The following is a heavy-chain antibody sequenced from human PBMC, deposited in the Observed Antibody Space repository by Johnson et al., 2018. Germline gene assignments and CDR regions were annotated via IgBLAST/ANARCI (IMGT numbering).Heavy chain of an antibody. CDR1: SGSISTGGYY. CDR2: MSYSENT. Sequence: QVQLQESGPGLVKPSETLSLTCTVSSGSISTGGYYWSWIRQFPGKGLELIGYMSYSENTYYNPSLKSRVNLSVDTSKKQFSLKVSSGTAADTAVYYCARAPSSSRAGYAMDVWGQGTTVIVSS. J-gene: IGHJ6*02. D-gene: IGHD6-13*01. V-gene: IGHV4-31*03. CDR3: ARAPSSSRAGYAMDV.